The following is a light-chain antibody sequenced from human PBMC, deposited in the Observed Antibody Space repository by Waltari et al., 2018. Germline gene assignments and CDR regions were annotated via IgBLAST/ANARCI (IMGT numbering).Light chain of an antibody. J-gene: IGKJ1*01. CDR3: LQYNSYPWT. CDR1: QSIVVW. V-gene: IGKV1-5*03. CDR2: KAS. Sequence: DIQVTQSPSTLSASVGDRVTITCRASQSIVVWLAWYQQKPGKAPRLLIYKASYLESGVPSRFSGSASGTAFALTISSLQADDFATYYCLQYNSYPWTFGKGTTVEIK.